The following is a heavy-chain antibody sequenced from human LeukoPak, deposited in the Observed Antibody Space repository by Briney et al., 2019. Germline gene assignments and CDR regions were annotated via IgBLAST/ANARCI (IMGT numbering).Heavy chain of an antibody. V-gene: IGHV3-11*01. CDR2: ISSSGSTI. CDR3: ARTTVPNPRYFDL. D-gene: IGHD4-17*01. J-gene: IGHJ2*01. CDR1: GFTFSDYY. Sequence: PGGSLRLSCAASGFTFSDYYMSWICQAPGKGLEWVSYISSSGSTIYYADSVKGRFTISRDNAKNSLYLQMNSLRAEDTAVYYCARTTVPNPRYFDLWGRGTLVTVSS.